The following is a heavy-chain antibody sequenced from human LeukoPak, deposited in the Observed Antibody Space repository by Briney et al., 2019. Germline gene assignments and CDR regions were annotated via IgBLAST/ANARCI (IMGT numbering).Heavy chain of an antibody. CDR1: GDSTSGYY. CDR3: ARGHGSFDS. CDR2: IYNRGST. V-gene: IGHV4-4*07. Sequence: PSETLSLTCTVSGDSTSGYYWSWIRQPAGKGLEWIGRIYNRGSTNYNPSLKSRVTMSEDTSKNQFSLKLTSVTAADTAVYYCARGHGSFDSWGQGTLVTVSA. D-gene: IGHD1-26*01. J-gene: IGHJ4*02.